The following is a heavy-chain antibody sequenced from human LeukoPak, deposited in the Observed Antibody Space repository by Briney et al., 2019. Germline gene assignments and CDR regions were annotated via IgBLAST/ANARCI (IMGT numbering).Heavy chain of an antibody. Sequence: PGGSLRLSCEAGFTFSWHALHWVRQAPGKEMEWVAIVWPDGNKKLYAESVKGRFTISRDNSKKTLYLQMNSLRVEDTAVYYCARGDGYNDAEYLQHWGQGTLVTVS. V-gene: IGHV3-33*01. D-gene: IGHD5-24*01. CDR2: VWPDGNKK. J-gene: IGHJ1*01. CDR3: ARGDGYNDAEYLQH. CDR1: FTFSWHA.